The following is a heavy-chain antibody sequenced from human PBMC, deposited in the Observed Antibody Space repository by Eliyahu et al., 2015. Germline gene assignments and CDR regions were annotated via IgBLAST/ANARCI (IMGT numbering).Heavy chain of an antibody. D-gene: IGHD2-2*03. CDR1: GYTFTSYY. V-gene: IGHV1-46*01. CDR2: INPSGGST. Sequence: QVQLVQSGAEVKKPGASVKVSCXASGYTFTSYYMHWVRQAXGXGLEWMGIINPSGGSTSYAQKFQGRVTMTRDTSTSTVYMELSSLRSEDTAVYYCLLDPYFQHWGQGTLVTVSS. J-gene: IGHJ1*01. CDR3: LLDPYFQH.